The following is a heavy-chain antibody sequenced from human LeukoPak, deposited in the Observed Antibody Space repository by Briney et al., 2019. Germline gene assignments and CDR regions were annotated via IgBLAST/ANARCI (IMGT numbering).Heavy chain of an antibody. CDR3: AHLYGSGSYYGAFDI. J-gene: IGHJ3*02. CDR1: GFTFSDYY. D-gene: IGHD3-10*01. Sequence: PGGSLRLSCAASGFTFSDYYMSWIRQAPGKGLEWVAVIWYDGSNKYYADSVKGRFTISRDNSKNTLYLQMNSLRAEDTAVYYCAHLYGSGSYYGAFDIWGQGTMVTVSS. V-gene: IGHV3-33*08. CDR2: IWYDGSNK.